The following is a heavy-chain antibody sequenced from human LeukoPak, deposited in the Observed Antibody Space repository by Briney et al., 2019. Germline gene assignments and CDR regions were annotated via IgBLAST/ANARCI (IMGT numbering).Heavy chain of an antibody. Sequence: GGSLRLSCAASGFTFSDYYMSWIRQAPGKGLEWVSYISSSGSTIYYADSVKGRFTISRDNAKNSLYLQMNSLRAEDTAVYYCARDYPPCSGGSCYSDHYGDYSVYWGQGTLVTVSS. CDR2: ISSSGSTI. J-gene: IGHJ4*02. CDR1: GFTFSDYY. D-gene: IGHD2-15*01. V-gene: IGHV3-11*01. CDR3: ARDYPPCSGGSCYSDHYGDYSVY.